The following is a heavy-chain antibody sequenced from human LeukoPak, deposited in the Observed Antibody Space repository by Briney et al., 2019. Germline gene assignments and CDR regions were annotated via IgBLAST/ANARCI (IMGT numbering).Heavy chain of an antibody. J-gene: IGHJ4*02. CDR1: SGSLCSYY. CDR2: IFMSGST. D-gene: IGHD6-6*01. V-gene: IGHV4-4*07. Sequence: SETLSLTCTVSSGSLCSYYWNWLGQPAGKGLEWVGHIFMSGSTDYNPSLKSRVTMSVDTSKNQFSLKLNSVTAADTAFYYCAREYSSSSGKALDYWGQGTLVTVSS. CDR3: AREYSSSSGKALDY.